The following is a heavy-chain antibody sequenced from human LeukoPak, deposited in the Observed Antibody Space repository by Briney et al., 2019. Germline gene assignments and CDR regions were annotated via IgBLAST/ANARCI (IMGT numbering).Heavy chain of an antibody. CDR1: GGTFSRYA. J-gene: IGHJ2*01. V-gene: IGHV1-69*01. CDR2: IIPIFGTA. D-gene: IGHD4-17*01. Sequence: SVKVSCKASGGTFSRYAISWVRQAPGQGLEWMGGIIPIFGTANYAQKFQGRVTITADESTSTAYMELSSLRSEDTAVYYCARDREEATVTKGSDWYFDLWGRGTLVTVSS. CDR3: ARDREEATVTKGSDWYFDL.